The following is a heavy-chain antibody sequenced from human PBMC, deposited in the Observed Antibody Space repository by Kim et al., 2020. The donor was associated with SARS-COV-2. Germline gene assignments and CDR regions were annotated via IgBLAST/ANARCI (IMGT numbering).Heavy chain of an antibody. CDR3: ARSGGLDY. J-gene: IGHJ4*02. D-gene: IGHD1-26*01. CDR2: GTI. Sequence: GTINHAHSGTGRFPISRDNAQNSLYLQMNSLRAEDSAVYYCARSGGLDYWGQGTLVTVSS. V-gene: IGHV3-48*03.